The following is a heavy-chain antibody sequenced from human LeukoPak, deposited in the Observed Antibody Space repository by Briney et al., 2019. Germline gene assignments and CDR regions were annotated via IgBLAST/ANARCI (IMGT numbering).Heavy chain of an antibody. J-gene: IGHJ6*02. D-gene: IGHD3-9*01. CDR3: ARDCLDDILTGYERNYYYYGMDV. V-gene: IGHV1-24*01. CDR2: FDPEDGET. Sequence: ASVKVSCKVSGYTLTELSMHWVRQAPGKGLEWMGGFDPEDGETIYAQKFQGRVTMTEDTSTDTAYMELSSLRSEDTAVYYCARDCLDDILTGYERNYYYYGMDVWGQGTTVTVSS. CDR1: GYTLTELS.